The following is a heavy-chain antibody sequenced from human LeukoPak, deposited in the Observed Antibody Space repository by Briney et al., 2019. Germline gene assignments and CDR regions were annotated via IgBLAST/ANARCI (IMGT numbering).Heavy chain of an antibody. V-gene: IGHV4-59*08. CDR3: ARGGYYFDY. D-gene: IGHD3-16*01. Sequence: SETLSLTCTVSGGSISNYYWSWLRQPPGKGLEWIGYIYYSGATNYNPSLKSRVTISVDTSKTQFSLKLSSVTAADTAVYYCARGGYYFDYWGQGTLVTVSS. J-gene: IGHJ4*02. CDR1: GGSISNYY. CDR2: IYYSGAT.